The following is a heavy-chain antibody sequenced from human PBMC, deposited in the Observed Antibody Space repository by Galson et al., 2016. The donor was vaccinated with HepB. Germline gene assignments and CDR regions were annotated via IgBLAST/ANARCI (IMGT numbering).Heavy chain of an antibody. V-gene: IGHV3-53*01. CDR1: GFTINNNY. CDR2: IYSGGRT. Sequence: SLRLSCAVSGFTINNNYMSWVRQAPGKGLEWVSFIYSGGRTDYADSVKGRFTISRDNSKNTLYLQMNSLRAEDTAVYYCAAGNYVVVDWGQGTLVTVSS. D-gene: IGHD2-15*01. J-gene: IGHJ4*02. CDR3: AAGNYVVVD.